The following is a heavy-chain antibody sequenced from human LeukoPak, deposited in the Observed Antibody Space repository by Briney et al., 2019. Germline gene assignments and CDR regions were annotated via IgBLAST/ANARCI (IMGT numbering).Heavy chain of an antibody. CDR3: AQDGYCGDAHCYTGAIEM. CDR2: ISSSGSAT. D-gene: IGHD2-21*01. Sequence: GGSLRLSCAASGFTFSDYYMSWIRQAPGKGLEWVSTISSSGSATHFADSVKGRFIISRDNSKNTLYLEMKSLRAEDTALYFCAQDGYCGDAHCYTGAIEMWGQGTMVTVSS. J-gene: IGHJ3*02. CDR1: GFTFSDYY. V-gene: IGHV3-11*01.